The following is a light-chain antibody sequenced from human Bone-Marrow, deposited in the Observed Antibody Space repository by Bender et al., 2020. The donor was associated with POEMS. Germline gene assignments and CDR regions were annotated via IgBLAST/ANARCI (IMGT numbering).Light chain of an antibody. CDR2: DVS. Sequence: QSALTQPASVSGSPGQSITISCSGTSSDVGGYNFVSWYQQHPGKAPKLMIYDVSNRHSGVSNRFSASKSGNTASLTISGLQAEDEADYYCSSYKRGVSSTLVFGGGTKLTVL. CDR3: SSYKRGVSSTLV. J-gene: IGLJ2*01. V-gene: IGLV2-14*01. CDR1: SSDVGGYNF.